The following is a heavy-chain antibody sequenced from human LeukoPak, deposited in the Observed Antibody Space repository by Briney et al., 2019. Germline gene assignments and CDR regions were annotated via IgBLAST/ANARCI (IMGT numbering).Heavy chain of an antibody. D-gene: IGHD6-13*01. CDR2: ISSSSSTI. CDR1: GFTFSSYA. CDR3: ARGIPAAGEIT. V-gene: IGHV3-48*02. Sequence: GGSLRLSCAASGFTFSSYAMTWVRQAPGKGLEWVSYISSSSSTIKYADSVEGRFTISRDNAKNSLYLQMSSLRDEDTAVYYCARGIPAAGEITWGQGTLVTVSS. J-gene: IGHJ4*02.